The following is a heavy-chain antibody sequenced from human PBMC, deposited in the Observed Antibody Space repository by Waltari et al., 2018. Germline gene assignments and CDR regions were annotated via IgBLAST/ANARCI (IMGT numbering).Heavy chain of an antibody. Sequence: DVQLVESGGGLVTPGGYLRLSCSASGTSFTDACMNWVRQAPGRGLEWIGRIKDKADGGTIDYAAPVKGRFTISRDDSKNMTYLQMNSLKPDDTGVYFCLYDPSVWGQGTLVTVSS. D-gene: IGHD5-12*01. CDR2: IKDKADGGTI. CDR1: GTSFTDAC. J-gene: IGHJ4*02. V-gene: IGHV3-15*07. CDR3: LYDPSV.